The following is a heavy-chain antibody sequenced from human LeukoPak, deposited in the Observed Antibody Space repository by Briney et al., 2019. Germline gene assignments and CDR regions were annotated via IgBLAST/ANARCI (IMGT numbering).Heavy chain of an antibody. Sequence: GGSLRLSCAASGFTFSSYSMNWVRQAPGKGLEWVSYITSSSSTIYYADSVKGRFTISRDNSKNTLYLQMNSLRAEDTAVYYCAKDWRGSEDYWGQGTLVTVSS. CDR1: GFTFSSYS. CDR3: AKDWRGSEDY. J-gene: IGHJ4*02. V-gene: IGHV3-48*01. CDR2: ITSSSSTI. D-gene: IGHD3-3*01.